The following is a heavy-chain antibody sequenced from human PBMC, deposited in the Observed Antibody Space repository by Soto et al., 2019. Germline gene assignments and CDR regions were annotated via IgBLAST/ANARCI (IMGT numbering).Heavy chain of an antibody. Sequence: QVQLVESGGGVVQPGRSLRLSCAASGFTFSSYGMHWVGQAPGKGLEWVAVIWYDGSNKYYADSVKGRFTISRDNSKNTLYLQMNSLRAEDTAVYYCAMGSGYSFSAGWGQGTLVTVSS. CDR3: AMGSGYSFSAG. CDR1: GFTFSSYG. J-gene: IGHJ4*02. V-gene: IGHV3-33*01. CDR2: IWYDGSNK. D-gene: IGHD5-18*01.